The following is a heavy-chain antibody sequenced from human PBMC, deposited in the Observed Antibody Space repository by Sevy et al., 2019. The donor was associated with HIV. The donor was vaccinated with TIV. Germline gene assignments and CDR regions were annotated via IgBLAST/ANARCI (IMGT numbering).Heavy chain of an antibody. CDR1: GFTVSSNY. CDR3: AKDASSSWTGGTFQH. V-gene: IGHV3-53*01. J-gene: IGHJ1*01. CDR2: IYSGEYT. Sequence: GGSLRLSCAASGFTVSSNYMSWVRQAPGKGLEWVSVIYSGEYTYYADSVKGRFTISRDISKNTLNLQMNSLRVEDTAVYYCAKDASSSWTGGTFQHWGQGTLVTVSS. D-gene: IGHD6-13*01.